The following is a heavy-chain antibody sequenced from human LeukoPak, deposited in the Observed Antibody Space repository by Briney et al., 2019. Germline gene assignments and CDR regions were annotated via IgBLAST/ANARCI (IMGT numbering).Heavy chain of an antibody. CDR3: ARGNYDILTGPRSRWYYYGMDV. V-gene: IGHV3-48*01. J-gene: IGHJ6*02. D-gene: IGHD3-9*01. Sequence: GGSLRLSCAASGFAFSSYSMNWVRQAPGKGLEWVSYISSSSSTIYYADSVKGRFTISRDNAKNSLYLQMNSLRAGDTAVYYCARGNYDILTGPRSRWYYYGMDVWGQGTTVTVSS. CDR2: ISSSSSTI. CDR1: GFAFSSYS.